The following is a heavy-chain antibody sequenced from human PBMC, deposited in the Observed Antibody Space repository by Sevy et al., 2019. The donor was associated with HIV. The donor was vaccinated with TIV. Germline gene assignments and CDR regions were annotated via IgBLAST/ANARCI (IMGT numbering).Heavy chain of an antibody. J-gene: IGHJ6*02. CDR1: GFTFSTYW. CDR3: ARDCSSTSCLWGMDV. CDR2: IKKDGSEK. Sequence: GGSLRLSCTASGFTFSTYWMSWVRQAPGKGLEWVANIKKDGSEKYYVDSVKGRFTISRDNAKKSLYLQMNSLRAEDTVVYYCARDCSSTSCLWGMDVWGQGTTVTVSS. V-gene: IGHV3-7*03. D-gene: IGHD2-2*01.